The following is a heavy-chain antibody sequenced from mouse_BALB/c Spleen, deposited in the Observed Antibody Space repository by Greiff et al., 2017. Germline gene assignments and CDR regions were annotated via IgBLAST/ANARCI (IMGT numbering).Heavy chain of an antibody. D-gene: IGHD1-1*01. CDR1: GFTFSSYA. CDR3: ARGITTVVATDFDV. Sequence: DVKLVESGGGLVKPGGSLKLSCAASGFTFSSYAMSWVRQSPEKRLEWVAEISSGGSYTYYPDTVTGRFTISRDNAKNTLYLEMSSLRSEDTAMYYCARGITTVVATDFDVWGAGTTVTVSS. V-gene: IGHV5-9-4*01. CDR2: ISSGGSYT. J-gene: IGHJ1*01.